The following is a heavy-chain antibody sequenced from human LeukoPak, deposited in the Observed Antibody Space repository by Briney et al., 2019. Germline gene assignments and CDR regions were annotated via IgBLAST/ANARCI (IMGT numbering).Heavy chain of an antibody. J-gene: IGHJ4*02. CDR3: ARGGQIFGVVIDY. Sequence: ASVKVSCKASGGTFSSYAISWVRQAPGQGLEWMGIINPSGGSTSYEQKFQGRVTMTRDMSTSTAYMELRSLRSDDTAVYYCARGGQIFGVVIDYWGQGTLVTVSS. CDR2: INPSGGST. V-gene: IGHV1-46*01. CDR1: GGTFSSYA. D-gene: IGHD3-3*01.